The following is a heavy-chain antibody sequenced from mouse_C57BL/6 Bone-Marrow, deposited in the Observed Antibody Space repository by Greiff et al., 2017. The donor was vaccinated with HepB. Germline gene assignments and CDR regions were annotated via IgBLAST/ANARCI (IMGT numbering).Heavy chain of an antibody. CDR2: LNPGSGGT. D-gene: IGHD1-1*01. CDR3: ARSPLITTVVAKDY. V-gene: IGHV1-54*01. Sequence: VQLQQSGAELVRPGTSVKVSCKASGYAFTNYLIEWVKQRPGQGLEWIGVLNPGSGGTNYNEKFKGKATLTADKSSSTAYMQLSSLTSEDSAVYFCARSPLITTVVAKDYWGQGTTLTVSS. J-gene: IGHJ2*01. CDR1: GYAFTNYL.